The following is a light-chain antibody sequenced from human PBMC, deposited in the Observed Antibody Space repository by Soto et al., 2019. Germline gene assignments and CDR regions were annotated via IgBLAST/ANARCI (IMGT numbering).Light chain of an antibody. Sequence: EIVMTQSPATLSVSSGERATLSCRASQSVSTNLAWYQQKPGQAPRLLIYGASTRATDIPARFSGSGSGTEFTLTISSLQSEDVAVYYCQQYNSWPPWAFGQGTKVEI. CDR1: QSVSTN. J-gene: IGKJ1*01. CDR2: GAS. V-gene: IGKV3-15*01. CDR3: QQYNSWPPWA.